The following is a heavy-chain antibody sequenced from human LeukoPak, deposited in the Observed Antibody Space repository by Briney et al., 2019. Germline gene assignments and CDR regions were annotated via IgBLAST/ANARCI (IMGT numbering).Heavy chain of an antibody. CDR1: GGPISSYY. CDR3: ARVGRYCSSTSCPVNYYYYYMDV. Sequence: SETLSLTCTVTGGPISSYYWSWIRQPAGKGLEWIGRIYTSGSTNYNPSLKSRVTMSVDTSKNQFSLKLSSVTAADTAVYYCARVGRYCSSTSCPVNYYYYYMDVWGKGTTVTVSS. V-gene: IGHV4-4*07. CDR2: IYTSGST. J-gene: IGHJ6*03. D-gene: IGHD2-2*01.